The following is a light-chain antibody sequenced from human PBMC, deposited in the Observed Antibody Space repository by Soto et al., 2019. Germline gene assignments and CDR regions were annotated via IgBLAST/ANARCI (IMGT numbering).Light chain of an antibody. CDR1: SSDIGTYNR. CDR3: TSYTSSDTVV. CDR2: EVR. Sequence: QSVLTQPPSVSGSPGQSVTISCTGTSSDIGTYNRVSWYQQPPGTAPKHLIYEVRNRLSGVPDRFSGSKSGNTASLTISGHQAEDEGDYYCTSYTSSDTVVFGGGTKLTVL. V-gene: IGLV2-18*02. J-gene: IGLJ2*01.